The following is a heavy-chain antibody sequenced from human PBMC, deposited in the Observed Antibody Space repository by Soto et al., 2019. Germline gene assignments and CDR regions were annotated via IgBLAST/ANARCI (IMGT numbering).Heavy chain of an antibody. Sequence: PSETLSLTCAVYGGSFSGYYWSWIRQPPGKGLEWIGEINHSGSTNYNPSLKSRVTISVDTSKNQFSLKLSSVTAADTAVYYCARGSLYYDFWSGPNVRRYYYYMDVWGKGTTVTVSS. CDR1: GGSFSGYY. J-gene: IGHJ6*03. CDR3: ARGSLYYDFWSGPNVRRYYYYMDV. D-gene: IGHD3-3*01. CDR2: INHSGST. V-gene: IGHV4-34*01.